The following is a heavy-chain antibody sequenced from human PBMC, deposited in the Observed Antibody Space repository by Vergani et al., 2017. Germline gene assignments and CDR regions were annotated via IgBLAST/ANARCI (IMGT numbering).Heavy chain of an antibody. CDR2: MSWNSGSI. CDR3: ANARYCGGGSGYLLDI. CDR1: GFTFDDYA. J-gene: IGHJ3*02. D-gene: IGHD2-15*01. Sequence: EVQLVESGGGLVQPGRSLRLSCAASGFTFDDYAMHWVRQAPGRGLEWVSGMSWNSGSIGYADSVKGRFTISRDNAKNSLYLQMNSLRAEDTALYYCANARYCGGGSGYLLDIWGQGTMVTVSS. V-gene: IGHV3-9*01.